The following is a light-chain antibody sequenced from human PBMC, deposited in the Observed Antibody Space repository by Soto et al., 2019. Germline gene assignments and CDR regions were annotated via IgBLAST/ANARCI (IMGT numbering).Light chain of an antibody. CDR1: SSNIGSHT. V-gene: IGLV1-44*01. J-gene: IGLJ2*01. CDR2: SNN. CDR3: AAWYDSLNGPV. Sequence: QSVLTQPPSASGTPGQRVTISCSGGSSNIGSHTVNWYQHLPGTAPKLLIYSNNQRPSGVPDRFSGSVSGTSASLAISGLQSEDEADYYCAAWYDSLNGPVFGGGTKVTVL.